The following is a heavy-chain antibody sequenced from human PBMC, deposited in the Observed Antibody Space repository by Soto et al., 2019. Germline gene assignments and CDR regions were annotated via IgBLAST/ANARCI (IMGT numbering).Heavy chain of an antibody. V-gene: IGHV1-24*01. CDR1: GYTLTELS. Sequence: ASVKVSCRVSGYTLTELSMHWVRLAPGKGLEWMGGFDPEDGETIYAQKFQGRVTMTEDTSTDTAYMELSSLRSEDTAVYYCATVFDYGATALVYWGQGTLVTVSS. CDR2: FDPEDGET. D-gene: IGHD4-17*01. CDR3: ATVFDYGATALVY. J-gene: IGHJ4*02.